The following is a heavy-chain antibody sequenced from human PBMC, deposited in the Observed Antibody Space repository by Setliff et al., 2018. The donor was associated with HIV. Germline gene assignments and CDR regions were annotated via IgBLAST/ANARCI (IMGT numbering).Heavy chain of an antibody. J-gene: IGHJ6*02. CDR3: ARGDYGSGSYYPYYFYYGMDV. V-gene: IGHV1-69*13. CDR2: IIPIYGTQ. CDR1: GGTFSSYS. Sequence: SVKVSCKASGGTFSSYSINWVRQAPGQGLEWVGGIIPIYGTQIYAQKFKGRVTITADESTRTAYMELSSRRSEETAVYYCARGDYGSGSYYPYYFYYGMDVWGQGTTVTVSS. D-gene: IGHD3-10*01.